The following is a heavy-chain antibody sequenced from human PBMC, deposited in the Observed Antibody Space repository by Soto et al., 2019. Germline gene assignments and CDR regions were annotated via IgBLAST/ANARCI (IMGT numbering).Heavy chain of an antibody. D-gene: IGHD6-13*01. Sequence: GGSLRLSCASSVFTFISYSMNWVRQAPGKGLEWVSSISSSSSYIYYADSVKGRFTISRDNAKNSLYLQMNSLRAEDTAVYYCARDLGIAAAGFDYWGQGTLVTVSS. V-gene: IGHV3-21*01. J-gene: IGHJ4*02. CDR3: ARDLGIAAAGFDY. CDR2: ISSSSSYI. CDR1: VFTFISYS.